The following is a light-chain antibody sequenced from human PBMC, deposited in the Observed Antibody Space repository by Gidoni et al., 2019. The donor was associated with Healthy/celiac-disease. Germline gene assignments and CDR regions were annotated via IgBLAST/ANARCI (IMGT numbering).Light chain of an antibody. Sequence: SQSISSWLAWYQQKPGKAPKLLIYKASSLESGVPSRFSGSGSGTEFTLTISSLQPDDFATYYCQQYNSYSITFGQGTRLEIK. J-gene: IGKJ5*01. CDR1: QSISSW. CDR2: KAS. V-gene: IGKV1-5*03. CDR3: QQYNSYSIT.